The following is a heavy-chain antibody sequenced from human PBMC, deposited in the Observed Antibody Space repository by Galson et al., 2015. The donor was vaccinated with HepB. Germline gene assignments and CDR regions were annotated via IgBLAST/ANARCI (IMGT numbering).Heavy chain of an antibody. Sequence: SCKASGGTFSSYAISWVRQAPGQGLEWMGGIIPIFGTANYAQKFQGRVTISADKSISTAYLQWSSLKASDTAMYYCARHVTQGNAFDIWGQGTMVTVSS. D-gene: IGHD3-10*02. CDR3: ARHVTQGNAFDI. J-gene: IGHJ3*02. V-gene: IGHV1-69*06. CDR2: IIPIFGTA. CDR1: GGTFSSYA.